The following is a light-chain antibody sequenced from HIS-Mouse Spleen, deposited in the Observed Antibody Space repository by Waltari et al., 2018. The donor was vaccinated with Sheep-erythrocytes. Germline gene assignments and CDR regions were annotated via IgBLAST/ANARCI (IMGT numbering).Light chain of an antibody. CDR1: KLGDKY. Sequence: SYELTQPPSVSVSPGQTASITCSGDKLGDKYACWYQQQPGHSHVLVIYQDSKRPSGMPERFSGSNSGNTATLAISGTQAMDEADYYCQAWDSSTVVFGGGTKLTVL. CDR2: QDS. V-gene: IGLV3-1*01. J-gene: IGLJ2*01. CDR3: QAWDSSTVV.